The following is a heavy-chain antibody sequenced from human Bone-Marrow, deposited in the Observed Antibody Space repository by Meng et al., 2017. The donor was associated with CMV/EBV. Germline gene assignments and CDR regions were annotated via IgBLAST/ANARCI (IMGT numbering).Heavy chain of an antibody. V-gene: IGHV2-5*01. CDR1: GGSVSSGSYY. D-gene: IGHD1-26*01. Sequence: TLSLTCTVSGGSVSSGSYYWSWIRQPPGKALEWLALIYWNDDKRYSPSLKSRLTITKDTSKNQVVLTMTNMDPVDTATYYCAHSAPPSGSYWDGYFDYWGQGTLVTVSS. CDR3: AHSAPPSGSYWDGYFDY. CDR2: IYWNDDK. J-gene: IGHJ4*02.